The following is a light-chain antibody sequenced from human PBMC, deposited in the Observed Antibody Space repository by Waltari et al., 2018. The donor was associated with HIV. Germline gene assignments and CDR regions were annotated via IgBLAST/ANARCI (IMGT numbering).Light chain of an antibody. J-gene: IGLJ1*01. CDR2: KND. CDR3: AAWDDRLSGRV. Sequence: QSVLTQPPSASGTPGQRVTISCSGSSSNIEFNYVYWYQQVPGTAPKLLIYKNDQWPSGVPDRFSASKSGTSAYLVISGLRSEDEADYYCAAWDDRLSGRVFGTGTRVTVL. CDR1: SSNIEFNY. V-gene: IGLV1-47*01.